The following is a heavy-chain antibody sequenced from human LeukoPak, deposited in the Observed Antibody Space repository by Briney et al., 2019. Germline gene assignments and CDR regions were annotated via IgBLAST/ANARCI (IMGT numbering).Heavy chain of an antibody. CDR3: ARGLGRGAVASRYFDY. D-gene: IGHD6-19*01. CDR2: INHSGST. J-gene: IGHJ4*02. Sequence: SETLXLTCAVYGGSFSGYYWSWIRQPPGKGLEWIGEINHSGSTNYNPSLKSRVTISVDTSKNQFSLKLSSVTAADTAVYYCARGLGRGAVASRYFDYWGQGTLVTVSS. V-gene: IGHV4-34*01. CDR1: GGSFSGYY.